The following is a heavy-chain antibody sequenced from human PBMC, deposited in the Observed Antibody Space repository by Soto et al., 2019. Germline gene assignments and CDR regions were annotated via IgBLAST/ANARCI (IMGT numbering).Heavy chain of an antibody. CDR1: GGSISSSSYY. V-gene: IGHV4-39*01. J-gene: IGHJ4*02. CDR2: IYYSGST. CDR3: ARHRDFWSGFY. Sequence: QLQLQESGPGLVKPSETLSLTCTVSGGSISSSSYYWGWIRQPPGKGLEWIGSIYYSGSTYYNPSLKSRVTISVDTSKNQFSLKLSSVTAADTAVYYCARHRDFWSGFYWGQGTLVTVSS. D-gene: IGHD3-3*01.